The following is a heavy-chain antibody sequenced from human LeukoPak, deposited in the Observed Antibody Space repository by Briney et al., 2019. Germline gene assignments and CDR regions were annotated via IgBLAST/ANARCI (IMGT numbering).Heavy chain of an antibody. Sequence: GGSLRLSCVASGFTFSRNWMSWVRQAPGKGLEWVANIKQDGSEKDYVDSVKGRFTISRDNAKNSLYLQTNSLRAEDTAVYYCARDEGWFDPWGQGTLVTVSS. CDR3: ARDEGWFDP. CDR2: IKQDGSEK. CDR1: GFTFSRNW. J-gene: IGHJ5*02. V-gene: IGHV3-7*01.